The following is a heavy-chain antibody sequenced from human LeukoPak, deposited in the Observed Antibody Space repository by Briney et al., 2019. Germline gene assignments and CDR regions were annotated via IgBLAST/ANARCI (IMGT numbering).Heavy chain of an antibody. D-gene: IGHD5-18*01. CDR3: AKAGGYSYAYCFDY. V-gene: IGHV3-23*01. CDR2: ISGSGGST. CDR1: GFSFSSYW. Sequence: GGSLRLSCAASGFSFSSYWMSWVRQAPGKGLEWVSAISGSGGSTYYADSVKGRFTISRDNSKNTLYLQMNSLRAEDTAVYYCAKAGGYSYAYCFDYWGQGTLVTVSP. J-gene: IGHJ4*02.